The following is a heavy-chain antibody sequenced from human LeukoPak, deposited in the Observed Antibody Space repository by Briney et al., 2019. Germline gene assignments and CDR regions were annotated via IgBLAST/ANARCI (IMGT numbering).Heavy chain of an antibody. D-gene: IGHD3-10*01. CDR3: ARAPPRPNYYGSGRASRNWFDP. CDR2: IYYSGST. CDR1: GGSISSYY. J-gene: IGHJ5*02. V-gene: IGHV4-59*12. Sequence: PSETLSLTCTVSGGSISSYYWSWIRQPPGKGLGWIGYIYYSGSTNYNPSLRSRVTISVDTSKNQFSLKLSSVTAADTAVYYCARAPPRPNYYGSGRASRNWFDPWGQGTLVTVSS.